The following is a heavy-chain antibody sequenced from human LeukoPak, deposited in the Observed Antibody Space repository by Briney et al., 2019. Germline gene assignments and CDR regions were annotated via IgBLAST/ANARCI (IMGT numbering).Heavy chain of an antibody. CDR2: IIPIFGTA. V-gene: IGHV1-69*05. Sequence: ASVKVSCKASGGTFSSYAISWVRQAPGQGLEWMGGIIPIFGTANYAQKFQGRVTITTDESTSTAYMELSSLRSEDTAVYYCARDRGIRDFWSGYYAYYFGYWSQGTLVTVSS. J-gene: IGHJ4*02. D-gene: IGHD3-3*01. CDR3: ARDRGIRDFWSGYYAYYFGY. CDR1: GGTFSSYA.